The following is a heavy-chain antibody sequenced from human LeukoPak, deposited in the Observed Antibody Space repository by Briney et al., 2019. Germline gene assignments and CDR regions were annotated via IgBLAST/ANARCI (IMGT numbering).Heavy chain of an antibody. D-gene: IGHD6-19*01. CDR2: INHSGST. CDR3: ARSSSGWYVFDY. CDR1: GGSFSGYY. Sequence: PSETLSLTCAVYGGSFSGYYWSWIRQPPGKGLEWIGEINHSGSTNYNPSLKSRVTISVDTSKNQFSLKLSSVTAADTAVYYCARSSSGWYVFDYWGQGTLVTVSS. V-gene: IGHV4-34*01. J-gene: IGHJ4*02.